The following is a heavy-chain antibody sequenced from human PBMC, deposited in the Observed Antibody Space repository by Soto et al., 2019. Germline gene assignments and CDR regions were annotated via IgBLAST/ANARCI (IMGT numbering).Heavy chain of an antibody. CDR3: AREGGDWASGFGY. CDR2: IYTGGSA. V-gene: IGHV3-53*02. Sequence: EVQLVETGGALIQPGGSLRLSCAVSGFSISNNYMFWVRQAPGKGLDWVSVIYTGGSAYYADSVKGRFTISRDSSKNMLYLQMNSLRDEDTAVYYCAREGGDWASGFGYWGQGTLVTVSS. D-gene: IGHD2-21*02. J-gene: IGHJ4*02. CDR1: GFSISNNY.